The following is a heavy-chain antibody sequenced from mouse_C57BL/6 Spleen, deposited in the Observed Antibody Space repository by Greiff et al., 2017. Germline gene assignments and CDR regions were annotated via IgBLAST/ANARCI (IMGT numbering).Heavy chain of an antibody. CDR2: IDPSDSYT. D-gene: IGHD1-1*01. CDR1: GYTFTSYW. Sequence: QVQLQQPGAELVMPGASVKLSCKASGYTFTSYWMHWVKQRPGQGLEWIGEIDPSDSYTNYNQKFKGKSTLTVDKSSSTAYMQLSSLTSEDSAVYYGARGAITTDPYYFDYWGQGTTLTVSS. V-gene: IGHV1-69*01. CDR3: ARGAITTDPYYFDY. J-gene: IGHJ2*01.